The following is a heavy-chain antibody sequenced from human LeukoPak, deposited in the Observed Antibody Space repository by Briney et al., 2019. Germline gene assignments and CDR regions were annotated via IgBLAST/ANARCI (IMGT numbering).Heavy chain of an antibody. CDR1: GGTFSSYA. Sequence: ASVKVSCKASGGTFSSYAISWVRQAPGQGLEWMGGIIPIFGTANYAQKFQGRVTITADESTSTAYMELSSLRSEDTAVYYCASRYSSGSRFFDYGGQGPLVTVS. D-gene: IGHD6-19*01. CDR3: ASRYSSGSRFFDY. CDR2: IIPIFGTA. J-gene: IGHJ4*02. V-gene: IGHV1-69*13.